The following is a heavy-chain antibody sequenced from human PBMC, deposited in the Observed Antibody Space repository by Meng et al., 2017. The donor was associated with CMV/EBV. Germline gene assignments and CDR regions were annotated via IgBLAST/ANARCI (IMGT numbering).Heavy chain of an antibody. J-gene: IGHJ5*02. CDR3: AHKGRRMAAAGINWFDP. CDR2: IYWDDDK. V-gene: IGHV2-5*02. D-gene: IGHD6-13*01. CDR1: GFSLSTSGVG. Sequence: HIPLKESGPPLVKPTQTLPLPCPFSGFSLSTSGVGVGWIRQPPGKAPEWLALIYWDDDKRYSPSLKSRLTITKDTSKNQVVLTMTNMDPVDTATYYCAHKGRRMAAAGINWFDPWGQGTLVTVSS.